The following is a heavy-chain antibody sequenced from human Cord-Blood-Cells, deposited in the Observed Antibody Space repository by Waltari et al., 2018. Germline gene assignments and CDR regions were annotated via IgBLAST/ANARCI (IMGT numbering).Heavy chain of an antibody. V-gene: IGHV3-53*04. Sequence: EVQLVESGGGLVQPGGSLSLSWPASGFPVSSNYMGWVRQAPGKGLEWVSVIYSGGSTYYADSVKGRFTISRHNSKNTLYLQMNSLRAEDTAVYYCARERGPRYFDLWGRGTLVTVSS. CDR3: ARERGPRYFDL. J-gene: IGHJ2*01. CDR2: IYSGGST. CDR1: GFPVSSNY. D-gene: IGHD3-10*01.